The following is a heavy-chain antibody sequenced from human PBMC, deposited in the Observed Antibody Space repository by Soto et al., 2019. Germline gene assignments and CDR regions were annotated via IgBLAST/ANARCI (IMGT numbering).Heavy chain of an antibody. CDR1: GYSFTSYW. V-gene: IGHV5-51*01. CDR2: IYPVDSDT. J-gene: IGHJ6*03. Sequence: GESRKSSCRGSGYSFTSYWIGWVRQMPGKGLEWMGIIYPVDSDTRYSPSFQGQVTISADKSISTAYLQWSSLKASDTAMYYCSTPDGEGYMDVWRQGPRVSVCS. CDR3: STPDGEGYMDV.